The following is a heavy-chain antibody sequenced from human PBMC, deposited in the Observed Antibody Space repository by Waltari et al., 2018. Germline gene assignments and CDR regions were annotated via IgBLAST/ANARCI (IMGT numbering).Heavy chain of an antibody. CDR3: ARDLGAMKVTSALEI. J-gene: IGHJ3*02. CDR1: GGIFTNYV. Sequence: QVQLVQSGAEVKRPGSSVTVSCRASGGIFTNYVISWVLQAPGQGLEWMGGIIPIFGTANSAQKFQGRLTITSDESTSTAYMELSSLRPEDTAVYFCARDLGAMKVTSALEIWGQGTRVTVSS. V-gene: IGHV1-69*05. D-gene: IGHD3-10*01. CDR2: IIPIFGTA.